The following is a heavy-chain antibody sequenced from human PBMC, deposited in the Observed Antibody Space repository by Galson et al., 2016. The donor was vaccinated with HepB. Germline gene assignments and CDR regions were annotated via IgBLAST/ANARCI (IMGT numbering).Heavy chain of an antibody. CDR1: GGSISNYY. J-gene: IGHJ6*02. CDR2: MYYSGIT. CDR3: ARALADNSGWNHPGYYGMDV. Sequence: SETLSLTCIVSGGSISNYYWSWIRQPPGKGLEWIGYMYYSGITTYSPSLKSRVTISANTSKNQFSLKLSSVTAADTAVYYCARALADNSGWNHPGYYGMDVWGQGTTVTVSS. D-gene: IGHD6-19*01. V-gene: IGHV4-59*01.